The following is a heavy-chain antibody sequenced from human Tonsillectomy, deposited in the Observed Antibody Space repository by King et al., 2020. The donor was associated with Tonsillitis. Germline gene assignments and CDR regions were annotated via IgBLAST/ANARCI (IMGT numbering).Heavy chain of an antibody. CDR2: ISYDGSNK. CDR1: GFTFSSYG. V-gene: IGHV3-30*18. Sequence: VQLVESGGGVVQPGRSLRLSCAASGFTFSSYGMHWVRQAPGKGLEWVAVISYDGSNKYYADSVKGRFTISRDNSKNTLYLQMNSLRAEDTAVYYCAKPTREDIVVVPARDWGQGTLVTVSS. J-gene: IGHJ4*02. CDR3: AKPTREDIVVVPARD. D-gene: IGHD2-2*01.